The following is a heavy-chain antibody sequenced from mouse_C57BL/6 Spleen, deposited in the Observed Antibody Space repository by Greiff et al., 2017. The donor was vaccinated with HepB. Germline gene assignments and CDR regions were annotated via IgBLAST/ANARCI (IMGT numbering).Heavy chain of an antibody. Sequence: VPPQQSGAELLQPGASVKMSCKATGYTFTTYPIEWMKQNHGTSLEWIGNFHPYNDDTKYNEKFKGKDTLTVEKSSSTVYLVLSRLTSDDSAVYYCARSGVVAKGFAYWGEGTLVTV. CDR2: FHPYNDDT. V-gene: IGHV1-47*01. D-gene: IGHD1-1*01. CDR1: GYTFTTYP. J-gene: IGHJ3*01. CDR3: ARSGVVAKGFAY.